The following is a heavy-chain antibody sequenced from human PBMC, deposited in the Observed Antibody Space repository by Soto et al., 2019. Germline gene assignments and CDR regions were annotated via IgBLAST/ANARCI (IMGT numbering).Heavy chain of an antibody. CDR3: AKARCGGSCFYAMDV. CDR1: GFTFITQA. V-gene: IGHV3-23*01. D-gene: IGHD2-15*01. J-gene: IGHJ6*02. CDR2: ISYSGDTT. Sequence: GGSLRLSCVASGFTFITQAMSWVRQAPGKGPEWVSRISYSGDTTNYADSVKGRFTISRDNSKDTLYLQMNSLRAEDTAVYYCAKARCGGSCFYAMDVWGQGTTVTVSS.